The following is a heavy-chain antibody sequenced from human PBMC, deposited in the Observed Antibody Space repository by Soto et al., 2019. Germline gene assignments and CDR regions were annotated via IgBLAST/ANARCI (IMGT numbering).Heavy chain of an antibody. CDR1: NGSISGFY. V-gene: IGHV4-59*12. CDR3: VRVGVGIVNYFDS. Sequence: PSETLSLTCSVSNGSISGFYWAWIRQPPGKILEWIGYIHYSGRTDYNPSLTSRATMSVDTSKNQFSLNLKSITAADTAVYYCVRVGVGIVNYFDSWGRGTLATVSS. D-gene: IGHD1-26*01. CDR2: IHYSGRT. J-gene: IGHJ4*02.